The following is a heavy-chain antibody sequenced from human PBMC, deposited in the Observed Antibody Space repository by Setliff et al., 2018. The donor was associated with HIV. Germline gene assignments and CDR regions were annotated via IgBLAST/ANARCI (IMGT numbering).Heavy chain of an antibody. CDR1: GGSFSGYY. D-gene: IGHD3-22*01. Sequence: PSETLSLTCAVYGGSFSGYYWTWIRQPPGKGLEWIGEINHSGSTNYNPSLKSRVTITVDTAKNQFSLKLRSVTAADTAVYYCARGLVEEIVVITQPRLKYAFDIWGQGTMVTVSS. CDR3: ARGLVEEIVVITQPRLKYAFDI. CDR2: INHSGST. V-gene: IGHV4-34*01. J-gene: IGHJ3*02.